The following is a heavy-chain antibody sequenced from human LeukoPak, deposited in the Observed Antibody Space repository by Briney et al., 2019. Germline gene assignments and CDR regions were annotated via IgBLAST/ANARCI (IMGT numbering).Heavy chain of an antibody. CDR1: GFTFSSYA. Sequence: GGSLRLSCAASGFTFSSYAMSWVRQAPGKGLEWVSAISGSGGSTYYADSVKGRFTISRDNSKNTPYLQMNSLRAEDTAVYYCAKDKWGSYYNNYFDYWGQGTLVTVSS. CDR3: AKDKWGSYYNNYFDY. J-gene: IGHJ4*02. V-gene: IGHV3-23*01. CDR2: ISGSGGST. D-gene: IGHD1-26*01.